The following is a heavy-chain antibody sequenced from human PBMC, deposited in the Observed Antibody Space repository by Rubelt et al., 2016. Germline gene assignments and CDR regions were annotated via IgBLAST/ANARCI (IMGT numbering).Heavy chain of an antibody. CDR3: ARDPSSYCGSTSCYSSWFDP. J-gene: IGHJ5*02. V-gene: IGHV4-4*07. Sequence: QVQLQESGPGLVKPSETLSLTCAVSGGSFTSYYWTWIRQSAGKGLEWIGRISSSWSTNYNPSLHSRITMSVDTSRNQFSLRLSSVTAADTAVYYCARDPSSYCGSTSCYSSWFDPWGQGTLVTVSS. CDR2: ISSSWST. D-gene: IGHD2-2*01. CDR1: GGSFTSYY.